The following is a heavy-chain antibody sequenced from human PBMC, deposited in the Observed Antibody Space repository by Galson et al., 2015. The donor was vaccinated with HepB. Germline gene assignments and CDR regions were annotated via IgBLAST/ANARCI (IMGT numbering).Heavy chain of an antibody. CDR3: ARDNLENQLNWRDP. V-gene: IGHV3-48*04. J-gene: IGHJ5*02. D-gene: IGHD1-1*01. Sequence: SLRLSCAASGFTFSSYNMNWVRQTPGKGLEWISYISASSSTIDYADSVRGRFTISRDNANNTLYLQMTSLRAEDTGVYFCARDNLENQLNWRDPWGRGTLVTVSS. CDR2: ISASSSTI. CDR1: GFTFSSYN.